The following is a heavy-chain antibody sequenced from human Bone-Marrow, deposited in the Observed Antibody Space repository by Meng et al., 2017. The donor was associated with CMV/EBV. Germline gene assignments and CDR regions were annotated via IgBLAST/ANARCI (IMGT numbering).Heavy chain of an antibody. CDR2: MNPNSGNT. D-gene: IGHD1-26*01. CDR1: GYTFTSYD. Sequence: ASVKVSCKASGYTFTSYDSNGVRQDTGQGLEWMGWMNPNSGNTGYAEKLQGRVTITRNTSISTAYMELSSLRSEDTAVYYCARVGQWELLGALDDWGQGTLVTVSS. V-gene: IGHV1-8*03. J-gene: IGHJ4*02. CDR3: ARVGQWELLGALDD.